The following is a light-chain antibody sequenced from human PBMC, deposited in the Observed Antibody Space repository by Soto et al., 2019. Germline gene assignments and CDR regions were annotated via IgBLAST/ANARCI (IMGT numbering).Light chain of an antibody. CDR1: QTLNNY. Sequence: EIVMTQSPATLSVFPGETATLSCRASQTLNNYLAWYQQKPGQAPRLLIYGVSTRATGIPARFSGSGSGTEFTLAINNLQSEDSAVYYCQQHNGWPLTVGAGTKVEIK. V-gene: IGKV3-15*01. CDR2: GVS. CDR3: QQHNGWPLT. J-gene: IGKJ4*01.